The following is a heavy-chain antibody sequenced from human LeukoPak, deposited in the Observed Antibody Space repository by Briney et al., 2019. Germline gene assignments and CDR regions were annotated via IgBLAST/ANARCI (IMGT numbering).Heavy chain of an antibody. J-gene: IGHJ3*02. CDR3: ARATVAAPGHDAFDI. D-gene: IGHD6-19*01. Sequence: SVKVSCKASGGTFSKYSINWLRQAPGQGLEWMGWIIPISSTANYTQKFQGRVTITADRSTNTAYMELSSLRSEDTAVYYCARATVAAPGHDAFDIWGQGTMVTVSS. CDR2: IIPISSTA. CDR1: GGTFSKYS. V-gene: IGHV1-69*06.